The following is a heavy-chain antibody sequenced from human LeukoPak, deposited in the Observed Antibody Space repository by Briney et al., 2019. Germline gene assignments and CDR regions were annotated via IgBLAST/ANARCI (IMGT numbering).Heavy chain of an antibody. CDR1: GDSISSYY. D-gene: IGHD3-22*01. CDR2: IYYSGST. Sequence: KPSETLSLTCTVSGDSISSYYWSWIRQPPGKGLEWVGYIYYSGSTNYNPSLKSRVTISVDTSKNQFSLKLSSVTAADTAVYYCARRPGSDSRAYGTFDIWGQGAMVTVS. CDR3: ARRPGSDSRAYGTFDI. J-gene: IGHJ3*02. V-gene: IGHV4-59*01.